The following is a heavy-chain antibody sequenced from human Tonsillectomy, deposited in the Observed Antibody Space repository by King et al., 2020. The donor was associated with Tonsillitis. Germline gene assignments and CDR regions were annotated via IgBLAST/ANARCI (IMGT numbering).Heavy chain of an antibody. D-gene: IGHD6-19*01. CDR1: GFSLSTSGVG. J-gene: IGHJ4*02. Sequence: TLKESGPTLVKPTQTLTLTCTFSGFSLSTSGVGVGWIRQPPGKALEWLALIYWDDDKRYIPSLKSRPTITKDNSKNQVVLTMTNMDPVDTATYYCAHSRYSSGWYPLPVDYWGQGTLVTVSS. CDR3: AHSRYSSGWYPLPVDY. CDR2: IYWDDDK. V-gene: IGHV2-5*02.